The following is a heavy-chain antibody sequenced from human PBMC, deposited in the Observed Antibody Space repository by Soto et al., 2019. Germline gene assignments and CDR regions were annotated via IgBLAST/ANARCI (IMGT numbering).Heavy chain of an antibody. Sequence: PSQTLSLTFAISGDSVSSNSSAWNWIRQSPSRGLEWPGRTYYRSKWYNDYAVSVKSRITINPDTSKNQFSLQLNSVTPEDTAVYYCARSVSQEGWFDPWGQGTMLTVSS. CDR2: TYYRSKWYN. CDR3: ARSVSQEGWFDP. V-gene: IGHV6-1*01. CDR1: GDSVSSNSSA. J-gene: IGHJ5*02.